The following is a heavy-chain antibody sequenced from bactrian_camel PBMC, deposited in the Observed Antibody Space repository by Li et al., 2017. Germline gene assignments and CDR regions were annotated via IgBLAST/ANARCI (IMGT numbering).Heavy chain of an antibody. D-gene: IGHD1*01. CDR2: IIESVGAT. J-gene: IGHJ4*01. Sequence: HVQLVESGGGSVQAGGSLRLSCLLSGFTYDMYCMGWFRQAPGKEHEGVAIIESVGATTYADSVKGRFTISRDNAKNTVYLQMNYLRTEDTAMYYCSNGLDRDRWRTPGPGTQVTVS. V-gene: IGHV3S60*01. CDR1: GFTYDMYC.